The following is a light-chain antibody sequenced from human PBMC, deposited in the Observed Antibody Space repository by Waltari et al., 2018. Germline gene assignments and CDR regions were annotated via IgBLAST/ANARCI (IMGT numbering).Light chain of an antibody. V-gene: IGLV2-8*01. CDR3: GSYAGTQKF. CDR1: SSDIGGHNY. Sequence: QSALTQPPSASGPPGQSVTISCPGTSSDIGGHNYVSWYPQYPGKAPKLLIYEVSQRPSGVPDRFSGSKSGNTASLTVSGLQAEDEAYYYCGSYAGTQKFFGGGTKLTVL. J-gene: IGLJ2*01. CDR2: EVS.